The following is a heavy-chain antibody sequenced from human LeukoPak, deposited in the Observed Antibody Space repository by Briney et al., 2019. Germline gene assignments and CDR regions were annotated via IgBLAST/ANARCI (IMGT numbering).Heavy chain of an antibody. J-gene: IGHJ4*02. D-gene: IGHD6-13*01. CDR1: GFTFSSYE. CDR3: AKEFGSAGMYYFDY. CDR2: IKQDGSEK. V-gene: IGHV3-7*03. Sequence: TGGSLRLSCAASGFTFSSYEMNWVRQAPGKGLEWVANIKQDGSEKYYVDSVKGRFTISRDNAKNSLYLQMNSLRAEDTALYYCAKEFGSAGMYYFDYWGQGTLVTVSS.